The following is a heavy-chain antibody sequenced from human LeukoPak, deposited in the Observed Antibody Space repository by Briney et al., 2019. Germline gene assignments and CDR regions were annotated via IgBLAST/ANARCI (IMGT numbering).Heavy chain of an antibody. CDR3: ARDGSSGYYNWFDP. D-gene: IGHD3-22*01. V-gene: IGHV3-30*03. CDR2: ISYDGSNK. Sequence: PGGSLRLSCAVSGFTFSNYGMHWVRQAPGKGLEGVAVISYDGSNKYYADSVKGRFTISRDNSKNTLYLQMNSLRAEDTAVYYCARDGSSGYYNWFDPWGQGTLVTVSS. CDR1: GFTFSNYG. J-gene: IGHJ5*02.